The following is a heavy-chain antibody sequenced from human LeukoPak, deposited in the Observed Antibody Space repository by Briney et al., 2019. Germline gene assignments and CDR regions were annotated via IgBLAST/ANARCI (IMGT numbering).Heavy chain of an antibody. CDR3: ARSIAVAGLDY. Sequence: GGSLRLSCAASGFTFSSHAISWVRQAPGKGLEWVSVSSGRGGSTYYADSVKGRFTISRDNAKNSLYLQMNSLRAEDTAVYYCARSIAVAGLDYWGQGTLVTVSS. V-gene: IGHV3-23*01. CDR1: GFTFSSHA. J-gene: IGHJ4*02. D-gene: IGHD6-19*01. CDR2: SSGRGGST.